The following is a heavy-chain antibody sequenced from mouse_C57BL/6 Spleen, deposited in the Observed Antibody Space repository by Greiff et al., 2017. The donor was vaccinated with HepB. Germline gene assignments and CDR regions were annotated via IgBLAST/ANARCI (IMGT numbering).Heavy chain of an antibody. Sequence: VQLKESGGGLVKPGGSLKLSCAASGFTFSDYGMHWVRQAPEKGLEWVAYISSGSSTIYYADTVKGRFTISRDNAKNTLFLQMTSLRSEDTAMYYCARSYYYGSSGFAYWGQGTLVTVSA. CDR3: ARSYYYGSSGFAY. V-gene: IGHV5-17*01. D-gene: IGHD1-1*01. J-gene: IGHJ3*01. CDR2: ISSGSSTI. CDR1: GFTFSDYG.